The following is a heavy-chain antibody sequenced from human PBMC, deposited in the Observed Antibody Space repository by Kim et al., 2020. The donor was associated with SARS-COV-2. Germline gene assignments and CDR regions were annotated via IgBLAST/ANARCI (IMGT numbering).Heavy chain of an antibody. CDR2: INHSGGT. V-gene: IGHV4-34*01. Sequence: SETLSLTCAVYGGSFSGYYWSWIRQPPGKGLEWIGEINHSGGTNYNPSLKSRVTISVDTSKNQFSLKLSTVTAADTAVYYCARHNLNAAFDIWGQGTMVTVSP. CDR3: ARHNLNAAFDI. J-gene: IGHJ3*02. CDR1: GGSFSGYY.